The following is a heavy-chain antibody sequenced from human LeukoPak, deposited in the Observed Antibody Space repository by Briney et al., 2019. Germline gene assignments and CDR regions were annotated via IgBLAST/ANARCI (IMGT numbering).Heavy chain of an antibody. J-gene: IGHJ4*02. D-gene: IGHD5-12*01. V-gene: IGHV4-30-4*01. CDR2: IYYSGST. CDR3: ARGVDPFYFDY. Sequence: SQTLSLTCTVSGGSISSGDYYRSWIRQPPGKGLEWIGYIYYSGSTYYNPSLKSRVTISVDTSKNQFSLKLSSVTAADTAVYYCARGVDPFYFDYWGQGTLVTVSS. CDR1: GGSISSGDYY.